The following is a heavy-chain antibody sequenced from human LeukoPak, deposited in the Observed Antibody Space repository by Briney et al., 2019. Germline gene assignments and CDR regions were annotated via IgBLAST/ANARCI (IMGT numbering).Heavy chain of an antibody. J-gene: IGHJ4*02. Sequence: PGGSLRLSCAASGFTFSSYAMSWVRQAPGKGLEWVSSISSSNGYIHYADSVKGRFTISRDNAKNSLYLLMNSLRAEDTAVYYCARGIVATSYWGQGTLVTVSS. D-gene: IGHD5-12*01. CDR1: GFTFSSYA. V-gene: IGHV3-21*01. CDR3: ARGIVATSY. CDR2: ISSSNGYI.